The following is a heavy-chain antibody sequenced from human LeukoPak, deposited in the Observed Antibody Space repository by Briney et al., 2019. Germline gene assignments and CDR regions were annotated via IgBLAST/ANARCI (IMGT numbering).Heavy chain of an antibody. CDR3: ARSKRSGWTPFDY. Sequence: PGRSLRLSCAASEFTFSSSPMHWVRQAPDKGLEWVAVMSDDGSIKYYADSVRGRFTISRDNSKNTLFLQMDSLRGEDTALYFCARSKRSGWTPFDYWGQGTLVTVSS. V-gene: IGHV3-30*04. J-gene: IGHJ4*02. D-gene: IGHD6-19*01. CDR1: EFTFSSSP. CDR2: MSDDGSIK.